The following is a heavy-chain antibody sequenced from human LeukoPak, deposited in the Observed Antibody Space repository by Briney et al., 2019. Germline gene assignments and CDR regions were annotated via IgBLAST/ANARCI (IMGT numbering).Heavy chain of an antibody. D-gene: IGHD3-9*01. CDR1: GYSLTSAYY. V-gene: IGHV4-38-2*01. Sequence: PLETLSLTCAVSGYSLTSAYYCGWIRQPPGKGLELSGINYHSGSTNYNPSLKGRVTISVDTSKNPFSLKLSSVTAADTAVYSCASLPYFDWLLYLHAFDIWGQGTMVTVSS. CDR3: ASLPYFDWLLYLHAFDI. J-gene: IGHJ3*02. CDR2: NYHSGST.